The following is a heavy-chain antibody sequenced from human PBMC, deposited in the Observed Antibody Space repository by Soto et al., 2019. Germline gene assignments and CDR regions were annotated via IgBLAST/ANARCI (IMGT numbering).Heavy chain of an antibody. V-gene: IGHV5-10-1*01. CDR1: GYSFTSYW. Sequence: GESLKISCNGSGYSFTSYWISWVRQMPGKGLEWMGRIDPSDSYTNYSPSFQGHVTISADKSISTAYLQWSSLKASDTAMYYCARFRAPAATNYYYYYGMDVWGQGTTVTVSS. CDR2: IDPSDSYT. D-gene: IGHD2-2*01. J-gene: IGHJ6*02. CDR3: ARFRAPAATNYYYYYGMDV.